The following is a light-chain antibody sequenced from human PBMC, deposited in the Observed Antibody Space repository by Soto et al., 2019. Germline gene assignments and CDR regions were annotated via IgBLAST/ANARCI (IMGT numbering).Light chain of an antibody. J-gene: IGKJ4*01. CDR1: QSVSSSY. V-gene: IGKV3-20*01. CDR3: QQYGSSPLT. Sequence: EIVLTQSPGTLSLSPGERATLSCSASQSVSSSYLAWYQQKPVQAPRLLIYGASTMDTGIPDRFSGSGSGTDFTLTISRIEPEDFAVYYCQQYGSSPLTFGGGTKVEIK. CDR2: GAS.